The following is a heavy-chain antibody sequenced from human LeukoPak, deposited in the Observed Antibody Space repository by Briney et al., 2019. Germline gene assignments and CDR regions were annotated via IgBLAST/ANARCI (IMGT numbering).Heavy chain of an antibody. D-gene: IGHD3-10*01. V-gene: IGHV3-23*01. CDR1: GFTLSSSA. CDR2: ISATGGSI. J-gene: IGHJ4*02. Sequence: QPGGSLILSCAASGFTLSSSAMNWVRQAPGKGLEWVSSISATGGSIYYADSVKGRFTISRDTYNNTVYLQLNSLRAEDTAVYFCARVPPSRGALSYFSHWGQGTLVTVSS. CDR3: ARVPPSRGALSYFSH.